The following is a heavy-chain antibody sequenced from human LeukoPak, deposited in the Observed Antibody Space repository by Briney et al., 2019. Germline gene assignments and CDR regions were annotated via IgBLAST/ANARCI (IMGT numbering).Heavy chain of an antibody. J-gene: IGHJ5*02. Sequence: GGSLRLSCAASGFTFSSYAMSWVRQAPGKGLEWVSAISGSGGSTYYADSVKGRFTISRDNSKNTLYLQMNSLRAEDTAVYYCARDRRYSSWENWFDPWGQGTLVTVSS. CDR2: ISGSGGST. CDR3: ARDRRYSSWENWFDP. CDR1: GFTFSSYA. V-gene: IGHV3-23*01. D-gene: IGHD6-6*01.